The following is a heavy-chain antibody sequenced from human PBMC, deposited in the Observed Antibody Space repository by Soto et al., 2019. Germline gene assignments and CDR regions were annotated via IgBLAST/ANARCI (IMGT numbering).Heavy chain of an antibody. D-gene: IGHD1-20*01. Sequence: SETLSLTCTVSGGSISSYYWSWIRQPPGKGLEWIGYIYYSGITNYNPSLKSRVTISVDTSKNQFSLKLSSVTAADTAVYYGARYKSNYYYGMDVWGQGTKVTVSS. J-gene: IGHJ6*02. V-gene: IGHV4-59*01. CDR3: ARYKSNYYYGMDV. CDR1: GGSISSYY. CDR2: IYYSGIT.